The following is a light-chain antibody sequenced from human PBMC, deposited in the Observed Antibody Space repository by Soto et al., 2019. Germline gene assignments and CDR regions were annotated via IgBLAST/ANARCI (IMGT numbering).Light chain of an antibody. Sequence: EIVMTQSPATLSVSPGERAALSCRASQSVSSGYLAWYQQKRGQAPRLHIYGASSRATGIPDRFSGSGSGTDVTLTICRLEPEDFAVYYCQQYGSSVSFGQGTRLEI. CDR1: QSVSSGY. J-gene: IGKJ5*01. V-gene: IGKV3-20*01. CDR2: GAS. CDR3: QQYGSSVS.